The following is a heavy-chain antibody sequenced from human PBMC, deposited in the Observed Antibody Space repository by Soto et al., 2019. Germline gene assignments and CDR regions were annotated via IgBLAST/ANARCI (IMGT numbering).Heavy chain of an antibody. Sequence: QLQLQESGPGLVKPSETLSLTCTVSGGSISSSNYYWGWIRQPPGKGLEWIGSIYYSGSTYYNPALKGRVTVPVDTSRNTFSLKLSSVTAADTAVYYCATQEVGGSYVYTFDPWGQGTLVTVSS. D-gene: IGHD1-26*01. CDR1: GGSISSSNYY. CDR2: IYYSGST. J-gene: IGHJ5*02. CDR3: ATQEVGGSYVYTFDP. V-gene: IGHV4-39*01.